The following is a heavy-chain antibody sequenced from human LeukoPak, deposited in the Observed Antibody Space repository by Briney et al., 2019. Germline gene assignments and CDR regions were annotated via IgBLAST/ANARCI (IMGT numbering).Heavy chain of an antibody. D-gene: IGHD1-26*01. CDR2: IYYSGST. CDR3: ARNGRYYYYGMDV. J-gene: IGHJ6*02. CDR1: GGSVSSGSYY. V-gene: IGHV4-61*01. Sequence: SETLSLTCTVSGGSVSSGSYYWSWIRQPPGKGLEWIGYIYYSGSTNYNPSLKSRVTISVDTSKNQLSLKPSSVTAADTAVYYCARNGRYYYYGMDVWGQGTTVTVSS.